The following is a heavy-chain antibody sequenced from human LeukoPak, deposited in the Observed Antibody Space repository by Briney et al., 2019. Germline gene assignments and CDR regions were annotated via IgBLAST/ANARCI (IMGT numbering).Heavy chain of an antibody. V-gene: IGHV3-33*06. J-gene: IGHJ4*02. CDR1: GFTLSSYG. CDR3: AKDRGGYRDGYNYQFDY. CDR2: IWYDGSNK. D-gene: IGHD5-24*01. Sequence: GRSLRLSCAASGFTLSSYGMLWVRQAPGKGREWVAVIWYDGSNKYYADSVKGRFNISRDNSKNTLYLQMNSLRAEDTAVYYCAKDRGGYRDGYNYQFDYWGQGTLVTVSS.